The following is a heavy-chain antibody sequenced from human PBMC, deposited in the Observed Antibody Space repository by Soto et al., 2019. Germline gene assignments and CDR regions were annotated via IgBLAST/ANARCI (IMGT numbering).Heavy chain of an antibody. Sequence: QVRLVESGGGVVQPGRSLRLSCAASGFTFGVYNMQWVRQAPGKGPECVAVISYDGSDAYYADSVRGRFTISRDNSNNMLYMEMYSLRPEDTSVYYCATGHRCLTGTTVVITVPGWFDPWGQGALVTVSS. J-gene: IGHJ5*02. CDR3: ATGHRCLTGTTVVITVPGWFDP. CDR1: GFTFGVYN. V-gene: IGHV3-30*03. CDR2: ISYDGSDA. D-gene: IGHD3-22*01.